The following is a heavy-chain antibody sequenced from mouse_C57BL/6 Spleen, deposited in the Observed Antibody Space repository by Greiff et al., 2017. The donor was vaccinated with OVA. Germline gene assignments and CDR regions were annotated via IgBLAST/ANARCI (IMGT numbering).Heavy chain of an antibody. J-gene: IGHJ1*03. D-gene: IGHD1-1*01. V-gene: IGHV10-1*01. CDR3: GGHAFYYYGSSYWYFDV. Sequence: EVKVVESGGGLVQPKGSLKLSCAASGFSFNTYAMNWVRQAPGKGLEWVARIRSKSNNYATYYADSVKDRFTISRDDSESMLYLQMNNLKTEDTAMYYCGGHAFYYYGSSYWYFDVWGTGTTVTVSS. CDR1: GFSFNTYA. CDR2: IRSKSNNYAT.